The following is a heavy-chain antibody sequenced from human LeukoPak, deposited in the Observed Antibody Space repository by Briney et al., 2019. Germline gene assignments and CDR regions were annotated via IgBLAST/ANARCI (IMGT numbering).Heavy chain of an antibody. CDR3: AKDKRRSGYYYDSSVYYRDYHDAFDI. D-gene: IGHD3-22*01. Sequence: GGTLRLSCAASGFTFSSYGMHWVRQAPGKGLEWVAFIRYDGSNKYYADSVKGRFTISRDNSKNTLYLQMNSLRAEDTAVYYCAKDKRRSGYYYDSSVYYRDYHDAFDIWGQGTMVTVSS. CDR2: IRYDGSNK. V-gene: IGHV3-30*02. CDR1: GFTFSSYG. J-gene: IGHJ3*02.